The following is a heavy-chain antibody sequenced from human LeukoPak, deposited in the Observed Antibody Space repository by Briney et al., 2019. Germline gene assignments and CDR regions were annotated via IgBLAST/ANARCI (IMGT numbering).Heavy chain of an antibody. D-gene: IGHD2-15*01. V-gene: IGHV3-66*02. J-gene: IGHJ4*02. CDR3: ARFEGGTGPFDY. CDR1: GFTVSSNY. CDR2: LYSGGGT. Sequence: GGSLRLSCTASGFTVSSNYMSWVRQAPGKGLEWVSVLYSGGGTYYADSVKGRFTISRDNSKNTLYLQVNSLRPEDTAVYYCARFEGGTGPFDYWGQGTLVTVSS.